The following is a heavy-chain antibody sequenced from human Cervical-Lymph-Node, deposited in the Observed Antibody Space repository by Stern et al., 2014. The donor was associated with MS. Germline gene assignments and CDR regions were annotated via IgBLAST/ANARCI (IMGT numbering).Heavy chain of an antibody. CDR1: GYRFTSQG. J-gene: IGHJ6*02. Sequence: EVQLVESGAEVKKPGESLKISCQGSGYRFTSQGIGWVRQMPGKGLEWMGIISPSDSKTTYSPSFQGQVTISVDRSINTAYLQWNSLKASDTATYYCARRKDVYDYFGMDVWGQGTTVIVSS. CDR2: ISPSDSKT. CDR3: ARRKDVYDYFGMDV. V-gene: IGHV5-51*03.